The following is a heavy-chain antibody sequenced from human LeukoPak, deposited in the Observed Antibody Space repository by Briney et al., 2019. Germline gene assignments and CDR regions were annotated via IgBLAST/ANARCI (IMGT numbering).Heavy chain of an antibody. CDR1: GFTFSSYA. V-gene: IGHV3-23*01. Sequence: PGASLRLSCAASGFTFSSYAMSWVRQAPGKGLEWVSAISGSGGSTYYADSVKGRFTISRDNSKSTLYLQMSSLRAEDTAVYYCAKDRDIVVVPRWFDPWGQGTLVTVSS. J-gene: IGHJ5*02. CDR3: AKDRDIVVVPRWFDP. D-gene: IGHD2-2*01. CDR2: ISGSGGST.